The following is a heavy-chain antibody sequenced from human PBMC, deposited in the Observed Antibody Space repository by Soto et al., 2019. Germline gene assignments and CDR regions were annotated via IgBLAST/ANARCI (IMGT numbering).Heavy chain of an antibody. CDR2: TYYRSKWYN. D-gene: IGHD1-1*01. CDR1: GDSVSSHSAA. CDR3: ASASQPGTTYYYGMDV. Sequence: SQTLSLTCALSGDSVSSHSAAWNWIRQSPSRGLEWLGRTYYRSKWYNDYAVSVKSRITINPDTSKNQFSLQLNSVTPEDTAVYYCASASQPGTTYYYGMDVWGQGTTVTVSS. J-gene: IGHJ6*02. V-gene: IGHV6-1*01.